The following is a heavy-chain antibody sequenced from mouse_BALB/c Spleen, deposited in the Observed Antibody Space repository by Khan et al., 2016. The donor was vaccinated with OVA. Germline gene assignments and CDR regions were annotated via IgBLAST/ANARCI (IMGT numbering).Heavy chain of an antibody. D-gene: IGHD1-1*01. V-gene: IGHV1-5*01. CDR1: GYIFTNYW. J-gene: IGHJ3*01. Sequence: VQLQQSGTVLARPGASVKMSCKASGYIFTNYWMHWVKQRPGQGLEWIGGLYPGNTDTDYNKNFKDKAKLTAVTSASTAYMELISLTNEDSAFYYCTRAGYGAFAYWGQGTLVTVSA. CDR3: TRAGYGAFAY. CDR2: LYPGNTDT.